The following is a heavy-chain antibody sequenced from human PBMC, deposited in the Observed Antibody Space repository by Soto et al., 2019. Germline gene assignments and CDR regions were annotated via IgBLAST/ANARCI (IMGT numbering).Heavy chain of an antibody. CDR2: IIPIFGTA. V-gene: IGHV1-69*13. CDR1: GGTFSSYA. Sequence: SVKVSCKASGGTFSSYAISWVRQAPGQGLEWMGGIIPIFGTANYAQKFQGRVTITADESTSTAYMELSSLRSEDTAVYYCARDEYSSSYYYYGMDVWGQGTTVTVSS. D-gene: IGHD6-6*01. J-gene: IGHJ6*02. CDR3: ARDEYSSSYYYYGMDV.